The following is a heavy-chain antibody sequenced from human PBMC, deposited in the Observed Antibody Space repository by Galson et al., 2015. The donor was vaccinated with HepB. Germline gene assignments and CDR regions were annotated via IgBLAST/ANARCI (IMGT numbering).Heavy chain of an antibody. Sequence: TLSLTCTVSGGSISSGGYYWSWIRQHPGKGLEWIGYIYYSGSTYYNPSLKSRVTISVDTSKNQFSLKLSSVTAADTAVYYCARGITGYAHYYYYYYMDVWGKGTTVTVSS. CDR3: ARGITGYAHYYYYYYMDV. J-gene: IGHJ6*03. CDR2: IYYSGST. D-gene: IGHD3-9*01. V-gene: IGHV4-31*03. CDR1: GGSISSGGYY.